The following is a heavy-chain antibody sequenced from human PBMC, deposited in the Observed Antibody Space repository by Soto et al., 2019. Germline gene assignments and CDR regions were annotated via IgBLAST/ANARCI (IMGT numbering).Heavy chain of an antibody. CDR3: ARDRPYYDLRRGAFDI. D-gene: IGHD3-22*01. CDR1: GFTFSSYA. CDR2: ISYDGSNK. J-gene: IGHJ3*02. V-gene: IGHV3-30-3*01. Sequence: GGSLRLSCAASGFTFSSYAMHWVRQAPGKGLEWVAVISYDGSNKYYADSVKGRFTISRDNSKNTLYLQMNSLRAEDTAVYYCARDRPYYDLRRGAFDIWGQGTMVTVSS.